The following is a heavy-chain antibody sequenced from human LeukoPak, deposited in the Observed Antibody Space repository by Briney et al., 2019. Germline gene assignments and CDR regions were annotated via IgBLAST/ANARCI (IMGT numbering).Heavy chain of an antibody. J-gene: IGHJ4*02. D-gene: IGHD1-26*01. V-gene: IGHV5-51*01. CDR2: IYPDDSDT. Sequence: GESLKISCKGSGYTFTSYWIGWVRQMPGKGLEWMGIIYPDDSDTRYSPSFQGQVTISADKSISTAYLQWSSLKASDTAMYYCARQSPVGAYYFDYWGRGTLVTVSS. CDR3: ARQSPVGAYYFDY. CDR1: GYTFTSYW.